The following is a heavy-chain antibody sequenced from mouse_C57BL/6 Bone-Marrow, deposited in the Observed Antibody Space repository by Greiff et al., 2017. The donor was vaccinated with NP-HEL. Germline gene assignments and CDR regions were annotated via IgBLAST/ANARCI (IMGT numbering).Heavy chain of an antibody. CDR2: IYPRSGNT. Sequence: QVQLQQSGAELVRPGASVKLSCKASGYTFPSYGISWVKQRTGQGLEWIGVIYPRSGNTYYNEKFKGKATLTADKSSSTAYMELRSLTSEDSAGYFCARRGVLRESMDDWGQGTTVTVSS. D-gene: IGHD1-1*01. J-gene: IGHJ4*01. V-gene: IGHV1-81*01. CDR3: ARRGVLRESMDD. CDR1: GYTFPSYG.